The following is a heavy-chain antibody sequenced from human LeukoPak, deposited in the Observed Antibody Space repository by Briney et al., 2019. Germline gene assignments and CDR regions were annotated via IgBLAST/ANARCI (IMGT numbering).Heavy chain of an antibody. V-gene: IGHV1-2*02. CDR1: GYNFTTFY. CDR2: INPKSGGT. CDR3: ARVSVGGYYMDV. D-gene: IGHD3-16*01. J-gene: IGHJ6*03. Sequence: GASVKVSCKASGYNFTTFYMHWVRQAPGQGLEWMGWINPKSGGTNYAEKFQGRVTMTRDTSISTAYMELSRLRSDDTAVYYCARVSVGGYYMDVWGKGTTVTISS.